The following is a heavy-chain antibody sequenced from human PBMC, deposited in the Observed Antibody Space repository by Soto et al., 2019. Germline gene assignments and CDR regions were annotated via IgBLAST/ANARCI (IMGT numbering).Heavy chain of an antibody. J-gene: IGHJ6*02. D-gene: IGHD3-22*01. Sequence: GGSLRLSCAASGFTFSSYEMNWVRQAPGKGLEWVSYISSSGSTIYYADSVKGRFTISRDNAKNSLYLQMNSLRAEDTAVYYCARKNYYDSRGPRADHYYYGMGVWGQGTTVTVSS. CDR1: GFTFSSYE. CDR3: ARKNYYDSRGPRADHYYYGMGV. V-gene: IGHV3-48*03. CDR2: ISSSGSTI.